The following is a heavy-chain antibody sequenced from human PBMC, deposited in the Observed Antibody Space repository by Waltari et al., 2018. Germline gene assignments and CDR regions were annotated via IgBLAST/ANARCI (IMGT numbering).Heavy chain of an antibody. Sequence: QVHLVESGGGVVQPGRSLRLSCAASGFPFSSFVMHWVLQAPGKGLEWVAVILYDGSNKYYADSVKGRITISRDNSKNTLYLQMNSLRAEDTAVYYCARDAGQQHYYYGMDVWGQGTTVTVSS. J-gene: IGHJ6*02. CDR3: ARDAGQQHYYYGMDV. V-gene: IGHV3-30-3*01. D-gene: IGHD6-13*01. CDR1: GFPFSSFV. CDR2: ILYDGSNK.